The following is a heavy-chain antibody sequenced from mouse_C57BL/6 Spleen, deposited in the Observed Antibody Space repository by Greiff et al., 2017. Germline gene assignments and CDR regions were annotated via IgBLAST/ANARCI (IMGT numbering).Heavy chain of an antibody. D-gene: IGHD3-2*02. CDR2: IDPNSGGT. CDR1: GYTFTSYW. J-gene: IGHJ4*01. Sequence: QVQLQQSGAELVKPGASVKLSCKASGYTFTSYWMHWVKQRPGRGLEWIGRIDPNSGGTKYNEKFKSKATLTVDKPSSTAYMQLSSLTSEDSAVYYCARPAQASAYYAMDYWGQGTSVTVSS. CDR3: ARPAQASAYYAMDY. V-gene: IGHV1-62-3*01.